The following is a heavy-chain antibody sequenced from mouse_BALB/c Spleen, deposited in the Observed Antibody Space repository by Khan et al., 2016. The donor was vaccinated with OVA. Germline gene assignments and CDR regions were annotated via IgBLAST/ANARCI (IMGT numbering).Heavy chain of an antibody. D-gene: IGHD2-3*01. V-gene: IGHV5-6-3*01. CDR1: GFTFSSYG. J-gene: IGHJ4*01. CDR2: INRNGGIT. CDR3: TRGLYEGYYYYYGMDY. Sequence: EVELVESGGGLVQPGGSLKLSCAASGFTFSSYGMSWVRQTPDKRLELVATINRNGGITYYPESVKGRFTISRDNAKNTLYLQMTSLKSEETAMYYCTRGLYEGYYYYYGMDYWGQGTSVTVSA.